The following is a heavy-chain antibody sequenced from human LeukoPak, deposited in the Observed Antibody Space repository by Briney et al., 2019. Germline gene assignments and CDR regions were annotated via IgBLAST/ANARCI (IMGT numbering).Heavy chain of an antibody. CDR2: MNPNSGNT. J-gene: IGHJ5*02. D-gene: IGHD6-6*01. CDR1: GYTFTSYD. V-gene: IGHV1-8*03. Sequence: GASVKVSCKASGYTFTSYDINWVRQATGQGLEWMGWMNPNSGNTGYAQKFQGRVTITRNTSISTAYMELSSLRSEDTAVYYCARDRLDRSIAATRTRINWFDPWGQGTLVTVSS. CDR3: ARDRLDRSIAATRTRINWFDP.